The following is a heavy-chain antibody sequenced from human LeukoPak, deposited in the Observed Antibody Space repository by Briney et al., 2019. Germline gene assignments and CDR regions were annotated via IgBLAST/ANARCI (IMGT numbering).Heavy chain of an antibody. J-gene: IGHJ4*02. V-gene: IGHV3-48*03. CDR3: ASLRPRQQLVVDS. CDR1: GFTFSSYE. D-gene: IGHD6-13*01. Sequence: PGGSLRLSCEASGFTFSSYEMNWVRQAPGKGLEWVSYISSSDSTKYYADSVKGRFTISRDNAMHSLYLQMNSLRVEDTAVYYCASLRPRQQLVVDSWGQGTLVAVSS. CDR2: ISSSDSTK.